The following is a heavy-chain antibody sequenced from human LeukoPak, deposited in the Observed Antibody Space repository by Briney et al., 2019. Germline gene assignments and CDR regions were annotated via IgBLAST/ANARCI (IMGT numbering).Heavy chain of an antibody. V-gene: IGHV3-23*01. D-gene: IGHD2-2*01. J-gene: IGHJ4*02. Sequence: GGSLRLSCAASGFTFSSYVMHWVRQAPGKGLEWVSGIIGGGGSTYYADSVKGRFTISGDNSRNTLFLQMNSLRAEDTAVYYCAHGAMYQLDYWGQGTLVTVSS. CDR3: AHGAMYQLDY. CDR2: IIGGGGST. CDR1: GFTFSSYV.